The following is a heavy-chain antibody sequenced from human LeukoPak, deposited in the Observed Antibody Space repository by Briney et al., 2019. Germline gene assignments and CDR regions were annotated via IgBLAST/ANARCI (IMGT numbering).Heavy chain of an antibody. Sequence: PSETLSLTSTVSGGSISSSSYYWGWIRQPPGEGLEWIGSIYYSGSTYYNPSFKSRFTISVDKSKNQFFLKLVSVTAADTAGYDCARGKQLASFDYWGQGTLVTVSS. D-gene: IGHD6-6*01. J-gene: IGHJ4*02. CDR1: GGSISSSSYY. CDR3: ARGKQLASFDY. V-gene: IGHV4-39*07. CDR2: IYYSGST.